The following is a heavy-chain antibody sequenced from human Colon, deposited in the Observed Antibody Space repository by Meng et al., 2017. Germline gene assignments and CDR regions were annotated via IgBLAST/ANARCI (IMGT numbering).Heavy chain of an antibody. CDR3: ARDFHSTMTVFDS. CDR2: IFHAGNT. J-gene: IGHJ4*02. V-gene: IGHV4-4*02. D-gene: IGHD3-22*01. CDR1: GGSITNDNW. Sequence: QGELQESGPGLVKASGTLSLTCAVFGGSITNDNWWSWVRQPPGKGLEWIGEIFHAGNTNYNPSLKSRVTMSLDKSKNQFSLTLTSVTAADTAVYYCARDFHSTMTVFDSWGQGTLVTVSS.